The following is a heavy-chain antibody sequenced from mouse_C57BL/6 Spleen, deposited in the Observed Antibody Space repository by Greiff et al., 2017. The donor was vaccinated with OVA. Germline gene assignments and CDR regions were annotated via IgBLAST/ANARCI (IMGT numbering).Heavy chain of an antibody. Sequence: EVMLVESGGDLVKPGGSLKLSCAASGFTFSSYGMSWVRQTPDKRLEWVATISSGGSYTYYPDSVKGRFTISRDNAKNTLYLQMSSLKSEDTAMYYCARLYQGDYAMDYWGQGTSVTVSS. V-gene: IGHV5-6*01. CDR1: GFTFSSYG. CDR3: ARLYQGDYAMDY. CDR2: ISSGGSYT. D-gene: IGHD5-1-1*01. J-gene: IGHJ4*01.